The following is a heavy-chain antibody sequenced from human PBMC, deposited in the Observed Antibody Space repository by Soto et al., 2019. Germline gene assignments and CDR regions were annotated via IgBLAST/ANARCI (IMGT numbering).Heavy chain of an antibody. CDR2: IIPMSGTA. CDR1: GGSVSDFA. J-gene: IGHJ4*02. CDR3: ARWGSTDTASQRLHLSRLYS. V-gene: IGHV1-69*06. Sequence: QVQLVQSGPEVMKPGSSVKVSCKASGGSVSDFAVTWVRQAPGQGLEWMGGIIPMSGTANYAQKFQGRVTITEDKSTTTDYLELSGLSSEDTAIYYGARWGSTDTASQRLHLSRLYSWGQGTLGSVFS. D-gene: IGHD3-16*01.